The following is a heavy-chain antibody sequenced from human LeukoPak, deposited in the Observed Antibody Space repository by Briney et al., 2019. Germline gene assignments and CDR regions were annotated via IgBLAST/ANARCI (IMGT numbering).Heavy chain of an antibody. V-gene: IGHV4-38-2*02. D-gene: IGHD3-10*01. CDR2: IYHSGST. Sequence: SATLSLTYTVSGYSISSGYYWGWIRQPPGKGLEWIGNIYHSGSTYYNPSLKSRVTFSVDTSKNQFSLKLSSVTAADTALYYCARDSGTTGEVKFDPWGQGTLVTVSS. CDR1: GYSISSGYY. J-gene: IGHJ5*02. CDR3: ARDSGTTGEVKFDP.